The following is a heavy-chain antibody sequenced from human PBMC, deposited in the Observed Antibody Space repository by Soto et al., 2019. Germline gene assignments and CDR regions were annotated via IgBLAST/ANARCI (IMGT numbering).Heavy chain of an antibody. Sequence: GESLKISCKGSGYSFTSYWIGWVRQMPGKGLEWMGIIYPGDSDARYSPSFQGQVTISADKSISTAYLQWSSLKASDTAMYYCARLPDSSGYYLDYFDYWGQGTLVTVSS. J-gene: IGHJ4*02. CDR2: IYPGDSDA. D-gene: IGHD3-22*01. CDR1: GYSFTSYW. CDR3: ARLPDSSGYYLDYFDY. V-gene: IGHV5-51*01.